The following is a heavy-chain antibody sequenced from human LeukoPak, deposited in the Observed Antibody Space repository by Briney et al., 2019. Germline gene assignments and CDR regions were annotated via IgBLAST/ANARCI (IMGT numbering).Heavy chain of an antibody. V-gene: IGHV3-23*01. Sequence: NPGGSLRLSCEASGVTSSSYVMSWVRQAPGKGPEWVSGISGSGGGTYYADFVKGRFAISRDNSKNTLYLQMNSLRAEDSAVYYCVQEGPRGLAFDVWGQGTKVTVSS. J-gene: IGHJ3*01. CDR2: ISGSGGGT. CDR3: VQEGPRGLAFDV. CDR1: GVTSSSYV.